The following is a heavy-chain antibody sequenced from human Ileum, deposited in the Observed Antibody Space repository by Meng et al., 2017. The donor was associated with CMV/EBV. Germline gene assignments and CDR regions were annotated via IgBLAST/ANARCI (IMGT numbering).Heavy chain of an antibody. V-gene: IGHV3-23*01. J-gene: IGHJ4*02. CDR3: AKDGDFY. CDR2: VGGGGNT. D-gene: IGHD2/OR15-2a*01. Sequence: GESLKISCAASAFTFSSYTMSWVRQAPGKGLEWVSVVGGGGNTYYADSVKGRFTISRDLSGHTLFLEMNSLRDEDTGVYYCAKDGDFYWGQGALVTVSS. CDR1: AFTFSSYT.